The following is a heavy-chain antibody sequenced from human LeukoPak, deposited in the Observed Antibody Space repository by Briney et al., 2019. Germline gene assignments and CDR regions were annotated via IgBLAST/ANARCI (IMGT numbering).Heavy chain of an antibody. J-gene: IGHJ4*02. V-gene: IGHV3-74*01. CDR2: INGDGSST. CDR3: ASAYYHYYFDY. CDR1: GFTFRSYW. Sequence: GGSLRLSCEASGFTFRSYWMHWVRQAPGKGLVWVSRINGDGSSTSYADSVKGRFTIPRDNAKNTLYLQMNSLRAEDSAVYYCASAYYHYYFDYWGQGTLVTVSS. D-gene: IGHD3-16*01.